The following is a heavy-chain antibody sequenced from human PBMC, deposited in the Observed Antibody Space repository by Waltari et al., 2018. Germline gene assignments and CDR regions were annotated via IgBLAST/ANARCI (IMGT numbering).Heavy chain of an antibody. D-gene: IGHD2-8*01. CDR1: GFSLTTSGMS. Sequence: QVTLKESGPALVKPTQTLTLTCTFSGFSLTTSGMSVSWIRQTPGKALEWLARIDWNENKFYNTSLKTRLTISKDTSKNQVVLTMTNMDPVDTGTYYCARMAANAIREFDYWGQGTLVTVSS. V-gene: IGHV2-70*04. J-gene: IGHJ4*02. CDR3: ARMAANAIREFDY. CDR2: IDWNENK.